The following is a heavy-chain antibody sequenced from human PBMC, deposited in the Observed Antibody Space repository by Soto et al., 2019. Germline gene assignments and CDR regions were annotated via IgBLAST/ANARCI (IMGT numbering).Heavy chain of an antibody. J-gene: IGHJ4*02. V-gene: IGHV3-30-3*01. CDR2: ISYEGSNK. CDR1: GFTFNIYA. CDR3: ARTLFRTTVVTPSDS. D-gene: IGHD2-21*02. Sequence: QVQLVESGGGVVQPGMSLRLSCAASGFTFNIYAIHWVRQAPGKGLEWVAVISYEGSNKYYADSVKGRVTISRDNSKNTVDLQMSSLRAEDTAMYYCARTLFRTTVVTPSDSWGQGTLVTVSS.